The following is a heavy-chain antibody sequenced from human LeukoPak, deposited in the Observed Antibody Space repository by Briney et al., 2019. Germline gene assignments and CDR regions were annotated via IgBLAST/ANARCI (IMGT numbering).Heavy chain of an antibody. Sequence: GGSLRLSCAASGFTFSDYYMSWIRQAPGKGLEWVSYISSSGSTIYYADSVKGRLTISRDNAKNSLYLQMNSLRAEDTAVYYCARVCSSTSCYTENFDYWGQGTLVTVSS. CDR1: GFTFSDYY. D-gene: IGHD2-2*02. CDR3: ARVCSSTSCYTENFDY. CDR2: ISSSGSTI. V-gene: IGHV3-11*04. J-gene: IGHJ4*02.